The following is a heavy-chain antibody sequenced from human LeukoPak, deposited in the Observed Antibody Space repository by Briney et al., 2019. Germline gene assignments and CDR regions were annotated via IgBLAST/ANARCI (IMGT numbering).Heavy chain of an antibody. J-gene: IGHJ4*02. CDR1: GFTFSSYG. CDR3: AKGLRFLGTFDY. CDR2: IRYDGSNK. D-gene: IGHD3-3*01. V-gene: IGHV3-30*02. Sequence: PGGSLRLSCAASGFTFSSYGMHWVRQAPGKGLEWVAFIRYDGSNKYYADSVKGRFTISRDNTKNTLYLQMNSLRAEDTAVYYCAKGLRFLGTFDYWGQGTLVTVSS.